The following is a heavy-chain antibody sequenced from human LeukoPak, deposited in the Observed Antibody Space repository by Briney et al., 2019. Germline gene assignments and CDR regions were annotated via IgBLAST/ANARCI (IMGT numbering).Heavy chain of an antibody. CDR2: IYTGGST. J-gene: IGHJ4*02. CDR3: ARRAGALYYYDTSGPFDH. V-gene: IGHV3-53*01. D-gene: IGHD3-22*01. Sequence: GGSLRLSCAVSGFTVSNNYMSWVRQAPGKGLEWVSVIYTGGSTSYADSVKGRFIISRDNSKNTLYLQMNSLRADDTAVYFCARRAGALYYYDTSGPFDHWGRGTLVTVSS. CDR1: GFTVSNNY.